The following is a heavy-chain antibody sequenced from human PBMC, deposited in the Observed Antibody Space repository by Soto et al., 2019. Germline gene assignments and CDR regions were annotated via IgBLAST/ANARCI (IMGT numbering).Heavy chain of an antibody. Sequence: AGGSLRLSCAASGFTFSTYAIHWVRQAPGKGLEWVAVVSGGTGSNKYYADSVKGRFTISRDNSQNTLYLQMDSLGADDTAIYYCVRDTPYGCRGASCFEALAYWGQGTLVTVSS. CDR3: VRDTPYGCRGASCFEALAY. J-gene: IGHJ4*02. CDR1: GFTFSTYA. D-gene: IGHD2-15*01. V-gene: IGHV3-30-3*01. CDR2: VSGGTGSNK.